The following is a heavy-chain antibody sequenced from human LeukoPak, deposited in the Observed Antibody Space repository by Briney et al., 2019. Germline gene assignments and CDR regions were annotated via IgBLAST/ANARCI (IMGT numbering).Heavy chain of an antibody. Sequence: GGSLRLSCVVSGFTFSDFHMSWLRQAPGKGLEWNSYITNSGSDIEYADSVKGRFTISWDNAKKSLYLEMNTLRAEDTAIYYCACPYRSRFDYWGQGTLVTVSS. V-gene: IGHV3-11*01. D-gene: IGHD6-13*01. J-gene: IGHJ4*02. CDR2: ITNSGSDI. CDR3: ACPYRSRFDY. CDR1: GFTFSDFH.